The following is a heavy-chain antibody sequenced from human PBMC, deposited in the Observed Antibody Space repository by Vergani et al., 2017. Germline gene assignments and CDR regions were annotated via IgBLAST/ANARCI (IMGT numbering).Heavy chain of an antibody. V-gene: IGHV4-39*01. CDR1: GGSISSSSYY. D-gene: IGHD2-2*02. CDR3: AGHARYCSSTSCYSFDY. J-gene: IGHJ4*02. CDR2: IYYSGST. Sequence: QLQLQESGPGLVKPSETLSLTCTVSGGSISSSSYYWGWIRQPPGKGLEWIGSIYYSGSTYYNPSLKSRVTISVDTSKNQFSLKLSSVTAADTAVYYCAGHARYCSSTSCYSFDYWGQGTLVTVSS.